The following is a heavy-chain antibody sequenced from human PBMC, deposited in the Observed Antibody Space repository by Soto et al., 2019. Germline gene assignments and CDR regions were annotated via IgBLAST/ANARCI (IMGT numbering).Heavy chain of an antibody. Sequence: GGSLRLSCAASGFTFHDYAMHWVRQAPGKGLEWVSGISWNSGSIGYADSVKGRFTISRDNAKNSLYLQMNSLRAEDTALYYCAKALGVGYYYDSSGYRFDDAFDIWGQGTMVTVSS. V-gene: IGHV3-9*01. CDR2: ISWNSGSI. J-gene: IGHJ3*02. CDR1: GFTFHDYA. CDR3: AKALGVGYYYDSSGYRFDDAFDI. D-gene: IGHD3-22*01.